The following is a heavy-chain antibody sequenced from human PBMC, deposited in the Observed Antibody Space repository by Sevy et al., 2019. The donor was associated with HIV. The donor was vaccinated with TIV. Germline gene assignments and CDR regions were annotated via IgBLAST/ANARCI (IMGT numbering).Heavy chain of an antibody. V-gene: IGHV1-2*02. Sequence: ASVKVSCKASGYTFTGYYMHWVRQAPGQGLEWMGWINPNSGGTNYAQKFQGRVTMTRDTSISTAYMELSRLRSDDTAVYYCARDPSDADIVVVPAATGRNWFDPWGQGTLVTVSS. CDR1: GYTFTGYY. J-gene: IGHJ5*02. CDR2: INPNSGGT. D-gene: IGHD2-2*01. CDR3: ARDPSDADIVVVPAATGRNWFDP.